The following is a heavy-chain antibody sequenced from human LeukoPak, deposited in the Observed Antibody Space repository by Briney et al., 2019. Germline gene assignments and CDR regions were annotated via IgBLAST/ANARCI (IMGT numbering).Heavy chain of an antibody. Sequence: GGSLRLSCAASGFTFSSYWMSWVRQAPGKGLEWVGRIKSKSAGGTRDYAAPVKGRFTISRDESKNTLFLQMNSLKTEDTAVYYCTTHKNYADREDHWFDPWGQGTLVTVSS. CDR1: GFTFSSYW. CDR2: IKSKSAGGTR. V-gene: IGHV3-15*01. J-gene: IGHJ5*02. D-gene: IGHD3-16*01. CDR3: TTHKNYADREDHWFDP.